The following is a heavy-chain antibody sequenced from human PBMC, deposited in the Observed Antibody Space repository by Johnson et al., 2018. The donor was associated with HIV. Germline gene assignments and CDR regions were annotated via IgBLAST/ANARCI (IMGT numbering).Heavy chain of an antibody. CDR3: ARVLSWWSGAFDL. D-gene: IGHD2-21*01. CDR1: GFTFDDYT. Sequence: VQLVESGGGVVQPGRSLRLSCAASGFTFDDYTMHWVRQAPGKGLEWVSILHSDGSTFNTDSVKGRFTISRDNSKNTLYLQMNSLRAEDTAVYYCARVLSWWSGAFDLWGQGTMVTVSS. J-gene: IGHJ3*01. CDR2: LHSDGST. V-gene: IGHV3-66*01.